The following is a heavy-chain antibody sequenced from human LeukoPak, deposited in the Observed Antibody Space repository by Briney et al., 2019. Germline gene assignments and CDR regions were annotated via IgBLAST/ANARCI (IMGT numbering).Heavy chain of an antibody. CDR1: GYTFSSYT. J-gene: IGHJ4*02. CDR2: INTNTGNP. D-gene: IGHD5-18*01. V-gene: IGHV7-4-1*02. Sequence: GASVKVSCKASGYTFSSYTMNWVRQAPGQGLEWMGWINTNTGNPTYAQDYTGRFVFSLDTSVSTAYLQISSLKAEDTAVYYCARGGYSYGQGYFDYWGQGTLVTVSS. CDR3: ARGGYSYGQGYFDY.